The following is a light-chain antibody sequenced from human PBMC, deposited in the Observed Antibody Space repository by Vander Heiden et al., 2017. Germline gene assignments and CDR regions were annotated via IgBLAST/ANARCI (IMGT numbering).Light chain of an antibody. CDR3: QQSDSTPLT. CDR1: QSISSY. Sequence: DIQMTQSPSSLPASVGDRVTITCRASQSISSYLNCYQQKPGKAPKLLIYAASSLQSGVPTRFSGSGSGTDFTLTSSSLQPEDFATYYCQQSDSTPLTFGEGTKVEIK. CDR2: AAS. J-gene: IGKJ4*01. V-gene: IGKV1-39*01.